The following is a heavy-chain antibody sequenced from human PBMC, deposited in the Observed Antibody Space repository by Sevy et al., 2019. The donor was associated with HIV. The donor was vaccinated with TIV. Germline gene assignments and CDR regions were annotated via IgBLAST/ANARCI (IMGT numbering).Heavy chain of an antibody. V-gene: IGHV3-7*01. CDR3: ARVYRGDAEYFQH. CDR1: GFTFSNFW. J-gene: IGHJ1*01. CDR2: IKQDGSEK. Sequence: GGSLRLSCAASGFTFSNFWMSWVRQAPGKGLEWVANIKQDGSEKYYVDSVKGRFTISRDNAKNSLYLQMNGLRAEDTAVYYCARVYRGDAEYFQHWGQGTLVTVSS. D-gene: IGHD3-10*01.